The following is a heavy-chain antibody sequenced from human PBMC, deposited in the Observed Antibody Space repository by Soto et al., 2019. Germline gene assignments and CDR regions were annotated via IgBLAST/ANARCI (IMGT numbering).Heavy chain of an antibody. CDR1: GYTFTSYG. CDR2: ISPYNGNT. Sequence: QVQLVQSGAEVKKPGASVKVSCKASGYTFTSYGISWVRQAPGQGLEWMGWISPYNGNTNYAQKLQGRVTMTSDTSTSTAYIELRSLRSDDTAVYYCPRDEAAHTFDPWGQGILVTVSS. CDR3: PRDEAAHTFDP. J-gene: IGHJ5*02. D-gene: IGHD6-13*01. V-gene: IGHV1-18*01.